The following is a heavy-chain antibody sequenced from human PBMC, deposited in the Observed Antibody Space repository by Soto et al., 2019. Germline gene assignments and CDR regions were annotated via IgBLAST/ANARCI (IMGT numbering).Heavy chain of an antibody. CDR1: GFTFANLD. CDR3: ARDRGIAAAYNWFDP. V-gene: IGHV3-33*01. Sequence: QVQLVESGGGVVRLGRSLRLSVAASGFTFANLDRHWFGRAPGKGLEWVAGIRYDGSNKNYADSVKGRFTISRDSSKNTLYLQMNSLRSEDTAIYYCARDRGIAAAYNWFDPWGQGTLVTVSS. J-gene: IGHJ5*02. CDR2: IRYDGSNK. D-gene: IGHD6-13*01.